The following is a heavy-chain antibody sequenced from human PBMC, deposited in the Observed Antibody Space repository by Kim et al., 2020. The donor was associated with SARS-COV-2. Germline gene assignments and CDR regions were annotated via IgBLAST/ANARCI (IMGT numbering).Heavy chain of an antibody. Sequence: GGSLRLSCAASGFTFSSYWMSWVRQAPGKGLEWVANIKQDGSEKYYVDSVKGRFTISRDNAKNSLYLQMNSLRAEDTAVYYCARSRYCSSTSCPKKDNWFDPWGQGTLVTVSS. J-gene: IGHJ5*02. D-gene: IGHD2-2*01. CDR2: IKQDGSEK. V-gene: IGHV3-7*01. CDR3: ARSRYCSSTSCPKKDNWFDP. CDR1: GFTFSSYW.